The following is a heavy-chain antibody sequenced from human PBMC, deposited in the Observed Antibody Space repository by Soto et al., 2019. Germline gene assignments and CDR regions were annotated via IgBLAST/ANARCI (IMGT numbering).Heavy chain of an antibody. D-gene: IGHD3-22*01. CDR3: ARARREIVVVRVISGAFDI. J-gene: IGHJ3*02. CDR2: IIPIFGTA. V-gene: IGHV1-69*13. CDR1: GGTFSSYA. Sequence: SVKVSFKASGGTFSSYAISWLRQAPGQGLEWMGGIIPIFGTANYAQRFQGRVTITADESTSTAYMELSSLRSEDTAVYYCARARREIVVVRVISGAFDIWGQGTMVTVSS.